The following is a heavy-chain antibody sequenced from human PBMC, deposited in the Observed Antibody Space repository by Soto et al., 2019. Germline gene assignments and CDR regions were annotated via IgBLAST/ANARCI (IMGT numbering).Heavy chain of an antibody. D-gene: IGHD6-19*01. V-gene: IGHV4-4*02. J-gene: IGHJ4*02. Sequence: QVQLQESGPGLVKPSGTLSLTCAVSGDSVSSPYYWCWVRQPPGKGLEWIGAVFHTGTTSYNPSLRSRVPISMDQSNHQLSPALSYVTAAATAVYYCARSAGWYAVHSWGPGTLVIVSS. CDR1: GDSVSSPYY. CDR2: VFHTGTT. CDR3: ARSAGWYAVHS.